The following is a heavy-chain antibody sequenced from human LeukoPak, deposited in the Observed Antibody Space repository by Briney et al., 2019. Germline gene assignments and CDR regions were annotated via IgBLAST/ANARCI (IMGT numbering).Heavy chain of an antibody. J-gene: IGHJ1*01. CDR2: MSPNSGDT. CDR1: GYTFTGYY. CDR3: ARDESTSILWW. D-gene: IGHD2-21*01. V-gene: IGHV1-2*02. Sequence: ASVKVSCKASGYTFTGYYIHWVRQAPGQGLEWMGWMSPNSGDTGFAQKFQGRVTMTRDTSISTAYMEVSRLTSDDTAVYFCARDESTSILWWWGQGTLVTVSS.